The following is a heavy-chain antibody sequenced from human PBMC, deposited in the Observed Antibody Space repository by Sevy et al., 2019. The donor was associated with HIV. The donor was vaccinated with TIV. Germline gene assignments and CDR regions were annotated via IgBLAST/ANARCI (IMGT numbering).Heavy chain of an antibody. CDR2: IYYSGST. V-gene: IGHV4-39*01. Sequence: SETLSLTCTVSGGSISRSNYYWGWIRQPPGKGLEWIGGIYYSGSTYYKPSLKSRVTISVDTSKNQFSLKLSSVTAADTAVYYCARVTWYTSGWYWFEPWGQGTLVTVSS. D-gene: IGHD6-19*01. CDR3: ARVTWYTSGWYWFEP. J-gene: IGHJ5*02. CDR1: GGSISRSNYY.